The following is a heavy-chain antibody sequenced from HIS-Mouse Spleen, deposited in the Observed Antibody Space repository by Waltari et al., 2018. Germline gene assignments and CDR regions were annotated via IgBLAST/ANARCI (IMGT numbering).Heavy chain of an antibody. J-gene: IGHJ2*01. Sequence: QLQLQESGPGLVKPSETLSLTCTVSCCSISISSYFWGWIRQPPGKGLEWIGSIYYSGRTYYNPSLKSRVTISVDTSKNQFSLKLSSVTAADTAVYYCAREIPYSSSWYDWYFDLWGRGTLVTVSS. CDR1: CCSISISSYF. D-gene: IGHD6-13*01. V-gene: IGHV4-39*07. CDR2: IYYSGRT. CDR3: AREIPYSSSWYDWYFDL.